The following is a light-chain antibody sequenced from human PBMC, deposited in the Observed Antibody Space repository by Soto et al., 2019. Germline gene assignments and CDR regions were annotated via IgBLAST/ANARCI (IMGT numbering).Light chain of an antibody. CDR1: SSDVGGYNY. Sequence: QSVLTQPASVSGSPGHSITISCTGTSSDVGGYNYVSWYQQHPGKAPKLMIYDVSNRPSGVSNRFSGSKSGNTAPLTISGLQAEDEADYYCSSYTSSSTPFVFGTGTKVTVL. V-gene: IGLV2-14*01. J-gene: IGLJ1*01. CDR3: SSYTSSSTPFV. CDR2: DVS.